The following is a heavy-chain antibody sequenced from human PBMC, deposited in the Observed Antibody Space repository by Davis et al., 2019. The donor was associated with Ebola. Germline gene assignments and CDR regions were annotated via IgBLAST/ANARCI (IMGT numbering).Heavy chain of an antibody. CDR3: ARHTSSGWIPKWYFDL. CDR1: GGSISSGGYS. V-gene: IGHV4-30-2*03. J-gene: IGHJ2*01. Sequence: PSETLSLTCAVSGGSISSGGYSWSWIRQPPGKGLEWIGYIYHSGSTYYNPSLKSRVTISVDTSKNQFSLKLSSVTAADTAVYYCARHTSSGWIPKWYFDLWGRGTLVTVSS. D-gene: IGHD6-19*01. CDR2: IYHSGST.